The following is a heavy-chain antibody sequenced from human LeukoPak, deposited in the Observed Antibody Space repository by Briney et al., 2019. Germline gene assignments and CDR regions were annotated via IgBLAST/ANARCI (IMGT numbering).Heavy chain of an antibody. Sequence: SETLSLTCTVSGGSINSYYWSWIQQPPGKGLEWIGYIYYSGSTNYNPSLKSRVTISVDTSKNQFSLQLNSVTPEDTAVYYCARSFGSGYDWSHPYYFDYWGQGTLVTVSS. CDR1: GGSINSYY. CDR2: IYYSGST. J-gene: IGHJ4*02. V-gene: IGHV4-59*12. CDR3: ARSFGSGYDWSHPYYFDY. D-gene: IGHD5-12*01.